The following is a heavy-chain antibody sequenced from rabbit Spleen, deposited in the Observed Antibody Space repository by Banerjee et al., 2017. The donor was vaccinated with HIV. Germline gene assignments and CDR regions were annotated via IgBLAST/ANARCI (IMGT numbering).Heavy chain of an antibody. D-gene: IGHD4-1*01. V-gene: IGHV1S47*01. J-gene: IGHJ4*01. CDR3: ARDMGVAAGYYFNL. CDR2: IEPIFGNT. CDR1: GFDFSNYG. Sequence: QEQLVESGGGLVQPGGSLKLSCKASGFDFSNYGGTWVRQAPGKGLEWIGYIEPIFGNTYYANWVNGRFTISSHNAQNTLYLQLHSLTAADTATYFCARDMGVAAGYYFNLWGPGTLVTVS.